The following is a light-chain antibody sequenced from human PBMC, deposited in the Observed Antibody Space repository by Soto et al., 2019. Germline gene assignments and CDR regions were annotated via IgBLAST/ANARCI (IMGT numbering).Light chain of an antibody. CDR3: QKSYTSPVN. J-gene: IGKJ4*01. CDR1: QCINTF. V-gene: IGKV1-39*01. Sequence: DIQVTHSPCSLSASVGDRVTITFLASQCINTFLNSYQQRPGKAPNLLIYGASNLQSGVPSRFSGGGSGTDFTLTISSLQPEDFGTYYCQKSYTSPVNFGGGTKVDIK. CDR2: GAS.